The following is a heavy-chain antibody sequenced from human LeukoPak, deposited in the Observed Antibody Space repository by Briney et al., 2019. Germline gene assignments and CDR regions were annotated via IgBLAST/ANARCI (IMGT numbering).Heavy chain of an antibody. CDR2: INHSGST. CDR3: ARSRLVGATFDY. V-gene: IGHV4-39*07. D-gene: IGHD1-26*01. CDR1: GGSISSSSYY. J-gene: IGHJ4*02. Sequence: SETLSLTCTVSGGSISSSSYYWGWIRQPPGKGLEWIGEINHSGSTNYNPSLKSRVTISVDTPKNQFSLKLSSVTAADTAVYYCARSRLVGATFDYWGQGTLVTVSS.